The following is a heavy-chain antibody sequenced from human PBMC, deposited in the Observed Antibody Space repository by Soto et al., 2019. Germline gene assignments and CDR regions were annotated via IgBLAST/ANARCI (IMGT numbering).Heavy chain of an antibody. CDR1: GFTFSNHA. Sequence: PGGSLRLSCAASGFTFSNHAMSWVRQAPGKGLEWVSGIGGSGRNTYYADSVKGRFTISRDNSQNTLFLQMNSLRAEDTAEYYCARVLRYFDTPYGMDVWGQVTTVIVSS. V-gene: IGHV3-23*01. J-gene: IGHJ6*02. D-gene: IGHD3-9*01. CDR3: ARVLRYFDTPYGMDV. CDR2: IGGSGRNT.